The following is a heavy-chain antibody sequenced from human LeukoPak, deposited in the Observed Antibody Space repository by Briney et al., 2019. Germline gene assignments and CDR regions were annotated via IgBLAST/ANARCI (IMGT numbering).Heavy chain of an antibody. D-gene: IGHD2-2*01. Sequence: GGSLRLSCAASGFTLSSYAMSWVRQAPGKGLEWVSAISGSGGSTYYADSVKGRFTISRDNSKNTLYMQMNSLRAEDTAVYYCANVPVLYYYYGVDAWGQGTTVTVSS. J-gene: IGHJ6*02. CDR2: ISGSGGST. V-gene: IGHV3-23*01. CDR1: GFTLSSYA. CDR3: ANVPVLYYYYGVDA.